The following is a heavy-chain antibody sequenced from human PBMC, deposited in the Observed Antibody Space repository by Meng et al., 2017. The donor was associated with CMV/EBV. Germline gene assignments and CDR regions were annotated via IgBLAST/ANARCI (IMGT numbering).Heavy chain of an antibody. D-gene: IGHD1-26*01. V-gene: IGHV3-30*04. CDR3: ARGEQPGTFFDY. CDR2: ISYDGSNK. Sequence: GGSLRLSCAASGSTFSSYAMHWVRQAPGKGLEWVAVISYDGSNKYYADSVKGRFTISRDNSKNTLYLQMNSLRAEDTAVYYCARGEQPGTFFDYWGQGTLVTVSS. J-gene: IGHJ4*02. CDR1: GSTFSSYA.